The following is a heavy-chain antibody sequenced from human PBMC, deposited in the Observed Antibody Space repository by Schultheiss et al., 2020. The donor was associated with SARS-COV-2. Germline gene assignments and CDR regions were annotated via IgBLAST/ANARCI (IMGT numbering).Heavy chain of an antibody. CDR2: MYYSGRT. J-gene: IGHJ4*02. CDR1: GYPVSSGFY. D-gene: IGHD6-13*01. CDR3: ARDGISSSFDY. Sequence: SQTLSLTCAVSGYPVSSGFYWGWIRQPPGKGLEWIGSMYYSGRTYYSPSLKSRVTISVDTSKNQFSLKLSSVTAADTAVYYCARDGISSSFDYWGQGTLVTVSS. V-gene: IGHV4-38-2*02.